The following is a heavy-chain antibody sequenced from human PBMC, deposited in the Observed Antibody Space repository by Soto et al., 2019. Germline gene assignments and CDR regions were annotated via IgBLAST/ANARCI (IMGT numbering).Heavy chain of an antibody. CDR1: GFTFSSYA. V-gene: IGHV3-23*01. Sequence: EVQLLESGGGLVQPGGSLRLSCAASGFTFSSYAMSWVRQPPGKGLEWVSAISGSGGSTYYADSVKGRFTISRDNSKNTLYLQMNSLRAEDTAVYYCAKDDFWSGYPTPLDYWGQGTLVTVSS. CDR3: AKDDFWSGYPTPLDY. D-gene: IGHD3-3*01. CDR2: ISGSGGST. J-gene: IGHJ4*02.